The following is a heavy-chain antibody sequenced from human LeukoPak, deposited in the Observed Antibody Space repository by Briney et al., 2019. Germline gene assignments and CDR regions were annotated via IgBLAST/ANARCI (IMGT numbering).Heavy chain of an antibody. CDR1: GGSISSGSYY. V-gene: IGHV4-61*02. J-gene: IGHJ6*03. CDR3: AGDSYYDSSGYLPKKNYYYYMDV. Sequence: PSQTLSLTCTVSGGSISSGSYYWSWIRQPAGKGLEWIGRIYTSGSTNYNPSLKSRVTISVDTSKNQFSLKLSSVTAADTAVYYCAGDSYYDSSGYLPKKNYYYYMDVWGKGTTVTISS. CDR2: IYTSGST. D-gene: IGHD3-22*01.